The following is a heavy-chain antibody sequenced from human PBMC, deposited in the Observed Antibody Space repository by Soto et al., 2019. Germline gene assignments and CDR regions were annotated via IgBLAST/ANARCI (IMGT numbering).Heavy chain of an antibody. Sequence: PGGSLRLSCAASGFTFSSYSMNWVRQAPGKGLEWVSSISSSSSYIYYADSVKGRFTISRDNAKNSRYLQMNSLRAEDTAVYYCAREDVVVVAATSGMDVWGQGTTVTVSS. V-gene: IGHV3-21*01. CDR1: GFTFSSYS. CDR3: AREDVVVVAATSGMDV. CDR2: ISSSSSYI. J-gene: IGHJ6*02. D-gene: IGHD2-15*01.